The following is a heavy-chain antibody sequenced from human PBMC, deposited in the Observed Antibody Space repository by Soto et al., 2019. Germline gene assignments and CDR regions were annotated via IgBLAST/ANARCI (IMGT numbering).Heavy chain of an antibody. D-gene: IGHD6-13*01. V-gene: IGHV3-23*01. CDR3: AKDAPIAAAGTFYYYYGMDV. Sequence: HPGGSLRLSCAASGFTFSSYAMSWVRQAPGKGLEWVSAISGSGGSTYYADSVKGRFTISRDNSKNTLYPQMNSLRAEDTAVYYCAKDAPIAAAGTFYYYYGMDVWGQGTTVTVS. CDR1: GFTFSSYA. CDR2: ISGSGGST. J-gene: IGHJ6*02.